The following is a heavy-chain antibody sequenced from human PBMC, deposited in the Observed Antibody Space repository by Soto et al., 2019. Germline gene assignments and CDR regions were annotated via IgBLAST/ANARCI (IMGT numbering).Heavy chain of an antibody. CDR2: IKQDGSEK. Sequence: GGSLRLSCAASEFTFSDFCMSWVRQAPGKGLEWVATIKQDGSEKYYVDSVKGRFSISRDNAKSSLYLQMNSLRPEDTAVYYCARQASDGIPLDVWGKGTTVTVSS. D-gene: IGHD5-18*01. V-gene: IGHV3-7*01. CDR3: ARQASDGIPLDV. J-gene: IGHJ6*04. CDR1: EFTFSDFC.